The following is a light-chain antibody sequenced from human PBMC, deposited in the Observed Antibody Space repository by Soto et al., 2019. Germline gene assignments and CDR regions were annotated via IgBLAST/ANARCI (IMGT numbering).Light chain of an antibody. CDR2: DVT. J-gene: IGLJ3*02. CDR3: CSYAGSYSNWV. Sequence: QSALTQPRSVSGSPGQSVTISCTGTSSDVGRFGYVSWYQQHPGKAPQVIIYDVTKRPSGVPDRFSGSKSGNTASLTISGLQAEDEADYYCCSYAGSYSNWVFGGGTKLTVL. CDR1: SSDVGRFGY. V-gene: IGLV2-11*01.